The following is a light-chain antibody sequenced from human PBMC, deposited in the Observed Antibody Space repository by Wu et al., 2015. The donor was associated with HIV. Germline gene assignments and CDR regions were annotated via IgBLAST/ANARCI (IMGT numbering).Light chain of an antibody. V-gene: IGKV3-11*01. CDR2: GAS. Sequence: EIVLTQSPGTLSLSPGERATLSCRAGQTVSTNLAWYQQKPGQAPRLLIYGASTRATGIPARFSGSGSGTEFTLTISSLEPEDFAVYYCQHRSNWPTFGRGTKVEIQ. J-gene: IGKJ1*01. CDR1: QTVSTN. CDR3: QHRSNWPT.